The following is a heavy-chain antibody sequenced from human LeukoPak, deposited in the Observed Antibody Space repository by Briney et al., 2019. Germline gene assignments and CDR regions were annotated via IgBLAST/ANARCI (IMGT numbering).Heavy chain of an antibody. CDR3: ARVQYYYDSSGYHTYYFDY. CDR1: GYTFTSYC. J-gene: IGHJ4*02. V-gene: IGHV1-18*01. CDR2: ISAYNGNT. Sequence: GASVKVSCKVSGYTFTSYCISWVRQAPGQGLEWMGWISAYNGNTNYAQKLQGRVTMTTDTSTSTAYMELRSLRSDDTAVYYCARVQYYYDSSGYHTYYFDYWGQGTLVTVSS. D-gene: IGHD3-22*01.